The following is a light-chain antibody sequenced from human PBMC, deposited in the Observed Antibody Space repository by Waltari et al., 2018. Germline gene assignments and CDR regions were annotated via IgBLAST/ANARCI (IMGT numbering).Light chain of an antibody. J-gene: IGKJ3*01. V-gene: IGKV1-9*01. CDR2: AAF. CDR1: QGISSY. CDR3: QQLNSDPFT. Sequence: IHFTQSPSSLSASVGARVTLTCRASQGISSYLAWYQQKPGKAPKLLIYAAFTLQSWVPSRFSVSGSGTDFTLTISSLQPEDFATYYCQQLNSDPFTFGPGTKVDIK.